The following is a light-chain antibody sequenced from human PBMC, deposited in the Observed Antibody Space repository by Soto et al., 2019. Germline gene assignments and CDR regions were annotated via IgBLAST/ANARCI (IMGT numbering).Light chain of an antibody. CDR1: SRDVGAYNH. CDR3: SSFTTYSTLV. Sequence: QSVLTQPASVSGSPGQSITISCTGTSRDVGAYNHVYWYQQNPGKAPKLMIYEVSNRPSGISNRFSGSKSGNMASLTISGLQAEDEADYYCSSFTTYSTLVFGGGTKLTVL. V-gene: IGLV2-14*01. J-gene: IGLJ2*01. CDR2: EVS.